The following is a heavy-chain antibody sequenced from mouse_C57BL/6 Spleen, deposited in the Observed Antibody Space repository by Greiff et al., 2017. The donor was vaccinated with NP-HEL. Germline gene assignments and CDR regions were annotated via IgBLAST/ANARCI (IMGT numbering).Heavy chain of an antibody. D-gene: IGHD1-1*01. J-gene: IGHJ2*01. Sequence: EVMLVESGGGLVKPGGSLKLSCAASGFTFSSYAMSWVRQTPEKRLEWVATISDGGSYTYYPDNVKGRFTISRDNAKNNLYLQMSHLKSEDTAMYYCAREDYYGSRGYFDYWGQGTTLTVSS. CDR1: GFTFSSYA. CDR3: AREDYYGSRGYFDY. CDR2: ISDGGSYT. V-gene: IGHV5-4*01.